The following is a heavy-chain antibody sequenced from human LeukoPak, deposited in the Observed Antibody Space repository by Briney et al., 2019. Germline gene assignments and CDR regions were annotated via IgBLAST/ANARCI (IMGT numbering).Heavy chain of an antibody. CDR2: SDYIGGT. D-gene: IGHD3-10*01. V-gene: IGHV4-39*02. CDR3: AREGSGSSTDAFDI. J-gene: IGHJ3*02. Sequence: SETLSLTCTVSGGSISKANSYWGWIRQSPGKELEWIGSSDYIGGTTYNPSLKSRVTVSVDTSKNQFSLKLSSVTAADTAVYYCAREGSGSSTDAFDIWGQGTMVTVSS. CDR1: GGSISKANSY.